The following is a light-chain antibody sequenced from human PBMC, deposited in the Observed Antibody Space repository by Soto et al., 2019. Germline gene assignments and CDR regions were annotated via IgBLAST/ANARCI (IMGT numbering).Light chain of an antibody. CDR1: QGVTTN. Sequence: EIVMTQSPGTLSVSPGERATLSCRAGQGVTTNFAWYQQKSGQSPRLLIYDVSIRATGVPARFSGTGSETDFTLTISGLQSEDVAVYFCQQYYSSITFGQGTRLEIK. V-gene: IGKV3-15*01. CDR3: QQYYSSIT. CDR2: DVS. J-gene: IGKJ5*01.